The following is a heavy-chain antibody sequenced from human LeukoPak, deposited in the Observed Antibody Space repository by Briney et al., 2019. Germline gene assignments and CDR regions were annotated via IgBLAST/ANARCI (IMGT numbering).Heavy chain of an antibody. J-gene: IGHJ4*02. CDR2: IRSKANSYAT. D-gene: IGHD6-13*01. CDR3: LTRSSSSIDY. CDR1: GFTFSGSA. Sequence: GGSLRLSCAASGFTFSGSAMHWVRQASGKGLEWVGRIRSKANSYATAYAASVKGRFTISRDDSKNTAYLQMNSLKTEDTAVYYCLTRSSSSIDYWGQGTLVTVSS. V-gene: IGHV3-73*01.